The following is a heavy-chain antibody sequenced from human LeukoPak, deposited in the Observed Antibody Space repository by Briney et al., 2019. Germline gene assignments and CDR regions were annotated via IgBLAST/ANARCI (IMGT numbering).Heavy chain of an antibody. CDR1: GGTFSSYA. CDR2: IIPIFGTA. J-gene: IGHJ5*02. V-gene: IGHV1-69*06. Sequence: EASVKISCKASGGTFSSYAISCVRQAPGQGLEWMGGIIPIFGTANYAQKFQGRVTITADKSTSTAYMELSSLRSEDTAVYYCAREALRGHLTVAWFDPWGQGTLVTVSS. CDR3: AREALRGHLTVAWFDP. D-gene: IGHD3-16*01.